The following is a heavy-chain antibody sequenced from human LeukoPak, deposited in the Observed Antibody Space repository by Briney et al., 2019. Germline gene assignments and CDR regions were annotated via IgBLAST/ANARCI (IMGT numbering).Heavy chain of an antibody. D-gene: IGHD3-16*01. V-gene: IGHV3-48*01. CDR2: IISSSSTI. CDR1: GFTFSSYS. CDR3: ARDWGIGY. J-gene: IGHJ4*02. Sequence: GGSLRLSCAASGFTFSSYSMNWVRQAPGKGLEWVSYIISSSSTIYYADSVKGRFTISRDNAKNSLYLQMNSLRAEDTAVYYCARDWGIGYWGQGTLVTVSS.